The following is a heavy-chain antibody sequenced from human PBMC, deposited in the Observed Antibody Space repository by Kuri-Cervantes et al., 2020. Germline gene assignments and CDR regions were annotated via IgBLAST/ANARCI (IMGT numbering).Heavy chain of an antibody. V-gene: IGHV4-30-4*01. J-gene: IGHJ6*02. CDR1: GGSISSGDYY. CDR3: ARGGSVGYYYYYGMDV. CDR2: IYYSGST. Sequence: SETLSLTCAVSGGSISSGDYYWSWIRQPPGKGLEWIGYIYYSGSTYYNPSLKSRVTISVDTSKNQFSLKVSSVTAADTAVYYCARGGSVGYYYYYGMDVWGQGTTVTVSS. D-gene: IGHD6-13*01.